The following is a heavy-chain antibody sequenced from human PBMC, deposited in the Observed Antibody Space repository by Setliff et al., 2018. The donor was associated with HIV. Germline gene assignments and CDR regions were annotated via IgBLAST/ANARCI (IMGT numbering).Heavy chain of an antibody. Sequence: SETLSLTCALYGGSFSDYYWSWIRQPPGMGLEWIGEVNRGRRTNYKESLKSRVTISIDTSKNQFSLKLNSVIAADTAVYYCARGLNSYGPGSYLPLGYWGQGTLVTVSS. CDR2: VNRGRRT. J-gene: IGHJ4*02. CDR1: GGSFSDYY. V-gene: IGHV4-34*01. CDR3: ARGLNSYGPGSYLPLGY. D-gene: IGHD3-10*01.